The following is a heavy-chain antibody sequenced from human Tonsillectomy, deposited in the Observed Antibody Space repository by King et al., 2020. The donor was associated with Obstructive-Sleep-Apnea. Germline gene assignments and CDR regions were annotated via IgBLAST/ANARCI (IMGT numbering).Heavy chain of an antibody. J-gene: IGHJ4*02. V-gene: IGHV3-30*04. D-gene: IGHD4/OR15-4a*01. Sequence: VQLVESGGGVIHPGRSLRLSCAASGFTFSSYAMHWVRQAPGKGLEWVRVISDDGDNEYYADSVKGRFTISRDNSKNTLYLQMNSLRPEDTAVYYCAREDGDYKSPIGYWGQGTLVTVSS. CDR2: ISDDGDNE. CDR1: GFTFSSYA. CDR3: AREDGDYKSPIGY.